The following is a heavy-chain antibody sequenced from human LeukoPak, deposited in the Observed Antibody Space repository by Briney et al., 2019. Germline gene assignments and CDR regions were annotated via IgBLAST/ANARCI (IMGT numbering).Heavy chain of an antibody. CDR2: IYYSGST. J-gene: IGHJ4*02. Sequence: SETLSLTCTVSGASFSSSTYYWGWIRQPPGKGLEWIGSIYYSGSTYYNPSLKSRVTMSVDASKNQFSLKLSSVTAADTAVYYCARHAGGIAAAGTRPFDYWGQGTLVTVSS. D-gene: IGHD6-13*01. V-gene: IGHV4-39*01. CDR3: ARHAGGIAAAGTRPFDY. CDR1: GASFSSSTYY.